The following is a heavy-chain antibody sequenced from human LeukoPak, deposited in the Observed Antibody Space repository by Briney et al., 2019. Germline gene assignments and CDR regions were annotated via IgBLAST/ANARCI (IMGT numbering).Heavy chain of an antibody. CDR3: ARATLRGYSYGYDY. D-gene: IGHD5-18*01. CDR1: GGSISSGSYY. Sequence: SETLSLTCTVPGGSISSGSYYWSWIRQPAGKGLEWIGRIYTSGSTNYNSSLKSRVTISVDTSKDQFSLKLSSVTAADTAVYYCARATLRGYSYGYDYWGQGTLVTVSS. J-gene: IGHJ4*02. V-gene: IGHV4-61*02. CDR2: IYTSGST.